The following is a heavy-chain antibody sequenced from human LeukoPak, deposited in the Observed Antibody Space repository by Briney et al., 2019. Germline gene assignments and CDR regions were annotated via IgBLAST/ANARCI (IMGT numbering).Heavy chain of an antibody. CDR3: ARTQYSGYYYGYFDY. CDR2: IYYSGST. D-gene: IGHD1-26*01. V-gene: IGHV4-59*01. CDR1: GGSISSYY. J-gene: IGHJ4*02. Sequence: SETLSLTCTVSGGSISSYYWSWIRQPPGKGLEWIGYIYYSGSTNYNPSLKSRVTISVDTSKNQFSLNLSSVTAADTAVYYCARTQYSGYYYGYFDYWGQGTPVTVSS.